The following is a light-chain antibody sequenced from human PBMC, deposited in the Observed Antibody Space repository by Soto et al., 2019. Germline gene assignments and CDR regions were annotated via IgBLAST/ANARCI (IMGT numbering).Light chain of an antibody. CDR3: TSWTTSTTMI. CDR1: SSDFGAYNF. V-gene: IGLV2-14*03. J-gene: IGLJ2*01. CDR2: DVN. Sequence: QTVVTQPASVSGSPGQSITISCTGTSSDFGAYNFVYWYQQHPGKAPKLMLYDVNIRPSGVSNRFSGSKSGNTASLTISGLQAEDEADYYCTSWTTSTTMIFGGGTKVTVL.